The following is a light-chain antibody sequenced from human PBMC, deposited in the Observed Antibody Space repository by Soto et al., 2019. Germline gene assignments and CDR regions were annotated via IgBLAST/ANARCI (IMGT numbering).Light chain of an antibody. J-gene: IGLJ3*02. CDR1: SSDVGSYNL. V-gene: IGLV2-23*02. Sequence: QSALTQPASVSGSPGQSITISCTGTSSDVGSYNLVSWYQQHPGKAPKLMIYEVSKRPSGVSNRFSGSKSGNTASLTISGLQAEDEAAYYCCSYAGSPWVFGGGTKLTVL. CDR2: EVS. CDR3: CSYAGSPWV.